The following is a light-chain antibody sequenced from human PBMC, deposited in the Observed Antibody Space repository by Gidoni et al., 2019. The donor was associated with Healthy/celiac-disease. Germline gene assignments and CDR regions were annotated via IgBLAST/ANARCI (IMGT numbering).Light chain of an antibody. J-gene: IGKJ1*01. CDR2: DAS. V-gene: IGKV3-11*01. CDR3: QQRSNWPRT. Sequence: EIVLTHSPATLSLSPGERATLPCRARQSVSSYLAWYQQKPGQAPRLLIYDASNSATGIPARFSGSGSGTDFTRTISSLEPEDFAVYYCQQRSNWPRTFGQGTKVEIK. CDR1: QSVSSY.